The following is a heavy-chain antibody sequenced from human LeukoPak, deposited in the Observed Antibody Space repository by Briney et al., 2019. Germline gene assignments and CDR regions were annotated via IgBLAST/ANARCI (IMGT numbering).Heavy chain of an antibody. CDR1: GYSFTGYW. D-gene: IGHD4-23*01. J-gene: IGHJ6*02. Sequence: GESLKISCEGSGYSFTGYWIGWVRQMPGKGLEWMGIIYPGDSDTRYSPSFQGQVTISADKSISTAYLQWSSLKASDTAMYYCARLRYGGNSDYYYGMDVWGQGTTVTVSS. CDR2: IYPGDSDT. CDR3: ARLRYGGNSDYYYGMDV. V-gene: IGHV5-51*01.